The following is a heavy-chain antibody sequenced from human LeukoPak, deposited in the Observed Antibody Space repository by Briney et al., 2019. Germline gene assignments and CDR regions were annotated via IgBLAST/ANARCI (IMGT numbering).Heavy chain of an antibody. D-gene: IGHD3-22*01. CDR3: AKDTGGYYYDAFDI. V-gene: IGHV3-9*03. CDR1: GFTFDDYA. CDR2: ISWNSGSI. Sequence: GRSLRLSCAASGFTFDDYAMHWVGQAPGKGLEWVSGISWNSGSIGYADSVKGRFTISRDNAKNSLYLQMNSLRAEDMALYYCAKDTGGYYYDAFDIRGQGTMVTVSS. J-gene: IGHJ3*02.